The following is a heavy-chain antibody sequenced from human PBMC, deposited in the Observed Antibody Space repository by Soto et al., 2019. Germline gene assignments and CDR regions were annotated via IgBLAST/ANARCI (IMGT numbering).Heavy chain of an antibody. J-gene: IGHJ3*02. CDR3: TRERFLEWLVGVRFWAFDN. CDR1: GLTVSSNY. D-gene: IGHD3-3*01. V-gene: IGHV3-53*01. Sequence: GGSLRLSCAASGLTVSSNYMNWVRQAPGKGLEWVSVIYSDDRTYYADSVKGRFTISRDNSKNTVYLQLNSLRAEDTAVYYCTRERFLEWLVGVRFWAFDNWGQGTMVTVSS. CDR2: IYSDDRT.